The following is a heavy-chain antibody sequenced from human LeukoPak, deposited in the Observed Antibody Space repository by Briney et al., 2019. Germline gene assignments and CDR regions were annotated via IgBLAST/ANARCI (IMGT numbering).Heavy chain of an antibody. CDR1: GFTFSSYE. V-gene: IGHV3-48*03. Sequence: GGSLRLSCAASGFTFSSYEMNWVRQAPGKGLEWISNIRTTAEGAKYAYYADSVKGRVTISRDDGKNTLYLHMNSLRDDDTAVYYCATDQRYAFDYWGQGILVTVSS. D-gene: IGHD3-9*01. CDR3: ATDQRYAFDY. CDR2: IRTTAEGAKYA. J-gene: IGHJ4*02.